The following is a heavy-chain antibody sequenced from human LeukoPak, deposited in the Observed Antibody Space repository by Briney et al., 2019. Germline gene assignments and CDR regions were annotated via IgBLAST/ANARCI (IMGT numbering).Heavy chain of an antibody. V-gene: IGHV4-34*01. J-gene: IGHJ6*03. D-gene: IGHD5-18*01. CDR1: GGSFSGYY. Sequence: PSETLSLTCAVYGGSFSGYYWSWIRQPPGKGLEWIGEINHSGSTNYNPSLKSRVTISVDTSKNQFSLKLSSVTAADTAVYYCARLAKDTAMVSGYYYYYYMDVWGKGTTVTISS. CDR3: ARLAKDTAMVSGYYYYYYMDV. CDR2: INHSGST.